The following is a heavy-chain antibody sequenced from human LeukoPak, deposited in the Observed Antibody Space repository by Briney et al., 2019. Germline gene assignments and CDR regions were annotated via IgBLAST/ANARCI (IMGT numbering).Heavy chain of an antibody. CDR2: IDYSGNT. V-gene: IGHV4-59*01. D-gene: IGHD3-22*01. Sequence: SETLSLTCTVSGVSISSYYWTWIRQPPGKGLEWIGNIDYSGNTKYNPSLKSRVTISVDTSKNQFSLRLNSVTAADTAVYYCASYDSSGLFEYWGQGTLVTVSS. J-gene: IGHJ4*02. CDR3: ASYDSSGLFEY. CDR1: GVSISSYY.